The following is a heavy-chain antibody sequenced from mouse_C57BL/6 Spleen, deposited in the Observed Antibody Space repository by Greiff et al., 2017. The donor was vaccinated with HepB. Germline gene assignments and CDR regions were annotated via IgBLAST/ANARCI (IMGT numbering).Heavy chain of an antibody. CDR2: IHPNSGST. CDR1: GYTFTSYW. D-gene: IGHD2-10*01. Sequence: VQLQQPGAELVKPGASVKLSCKASGYTFTSYWMHWVKQRPGQGLEWIGMIHPNSGSTNYNEKFKSKATLTVDKSSSTAYMQISSLTSEDSAVYYCARSAYYGNYVDYWGQGTTLTVSS. CDR3: ARSAYYGNYVDY. J-gene: IGHJ2*01. V-gene: IGHV1-64*01.